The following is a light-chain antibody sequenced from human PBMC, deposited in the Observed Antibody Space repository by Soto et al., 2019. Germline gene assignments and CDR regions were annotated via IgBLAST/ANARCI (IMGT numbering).Light chain of an antibody. V-gene: IGLV2-14*01. J-gene: IGLJ2*01. CDR1: SSDVGAYDH. CDR2: DVN. CDR3: NSFTGSRTV. Sequence: QSVLTQPASVSGSPGQSITISCTGTSSDVGAYDHVSWYQQHPGKAPKLMIYDVNNRPSGVSFRFSGSKSGNTASLIISGLQAEDEADYYCNSFTGSRTVFGGGTKVTVL.